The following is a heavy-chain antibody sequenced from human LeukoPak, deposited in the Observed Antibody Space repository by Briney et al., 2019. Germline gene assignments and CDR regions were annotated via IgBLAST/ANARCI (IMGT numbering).Heavy chain of an antibody. CDR3: ARDYCGGDCYPFDY. CDR1: GFTFSSYS. J-gene: IGHJ4*02. D-gene: IGHD2-21*02. Sequence: GGSLRLSCAASGFTFSSYSMNWVRQAPGKGLEWVSSISSSSSYIYYADSVKGRFTISRDNAKNSLYLKMNSLRGEDTALYYCARDYCGGDCYPFDYWGQGTLVTVSS. V-gene: IGHV3-21*04. CDR2: ISSSSSYI.